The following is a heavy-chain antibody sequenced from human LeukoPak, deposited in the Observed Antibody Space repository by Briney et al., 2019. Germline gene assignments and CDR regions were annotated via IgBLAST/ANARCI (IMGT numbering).Heavy chain of an antibody. J-gene: IGHJ6*03. CDR3: ARTTEGYCSSASCFGFSYSYYMDV. CDR1: GGSISSYY. CDR2: IYYSGST. Sequence: SETLSLTCTVSGGSISSYYWSWIRQPPGKGLEWIGYIYYSGSTNYNPSLKSRVTISVDTSKNQFSLKLSSVIAADTAVYYCARTTEGYCSSASCFGFSYSYYMDVWGNGTTVTISS. D-gene: IGHD2-2*01. V-gene: IGHV4-59*01.